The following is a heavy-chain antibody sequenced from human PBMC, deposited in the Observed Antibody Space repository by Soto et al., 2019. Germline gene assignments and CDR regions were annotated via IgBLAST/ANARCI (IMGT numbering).Heavy chain of an antibody. CDR3: AEDPNKSSFHGFYH. CDR1: GFTFRNYA. CDR2: ISGSGGTT. V-gene: IGHV3-23*01. D-gene: IGHD2-8*01. J-gene: IGHJ4*02. Sequence: EVQLLESGGGLVQPGGSLRLSCAASGFTFRNYAMSWARQAPGKGLEWVSAISGSGGTTHYADSVKGRFTISRDNSKNTLFLPMNRLRVEDNGVYFWAEDPNKSSFHGFYHWGPGSLVTVSS.